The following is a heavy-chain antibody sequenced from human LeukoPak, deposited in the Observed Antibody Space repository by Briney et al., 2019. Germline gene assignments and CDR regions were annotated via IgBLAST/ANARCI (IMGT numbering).Heavy chain of an antibody. J-gene: IGHJ3*02. V-gene: IGHV4-4*07. Sequence: KPSETLSLTCTVSGGSISSYYRSWIRQPAGKGLEWIGRIYTSGSTNYNPSLKSRVTMSVDTSKNQFSLKLSSVTAADTAVYYCARDNRRTGTTAFDIWGQGTMVTVSS. CDR1: GGSISSYY. CDR2: IYTSGST. CDR3: ARDNRRTGTTAFDI. D-gene: IGHD1-1*01.